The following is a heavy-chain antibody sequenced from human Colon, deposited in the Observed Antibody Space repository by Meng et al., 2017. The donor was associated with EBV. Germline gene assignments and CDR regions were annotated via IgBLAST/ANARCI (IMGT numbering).Heavy chain of an antibody. J-gene: IGHJ4*02. CDR3: ARGGYYSFDY. V-gene: IGHV4-4*02. D-gene: IGHD5-18*01. CDR2: IYHSGST. CDR1: GGSISSVFW. Sequence: QVQLQESGPGLVKHSETPSLPCAVSGGSISSVFWWTWVRQSPGKGLEWIGEIYHSGSTNYNPSLKSRVTISVDKSKNQFSLKLTSVTAADTAVYYCARGGYYSFDYWGQRTLVTVSS.